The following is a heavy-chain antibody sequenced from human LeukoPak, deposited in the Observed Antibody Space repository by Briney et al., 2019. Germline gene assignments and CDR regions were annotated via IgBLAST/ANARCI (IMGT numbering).Heavy chain of an antibody. CDR3: ARARVIGRFDP. CDR1: GFPLRDYY. D-gene: IGHD2-21*01. Sequence: GGSLRLSCAASGFPLRDYYMSWIRQAPGKGLEWVSYISSSGSTIYYADSVKGRFTISRDNAKNSLYLQMNSLRAEDTAVYYCARARVIGRFDPWGQGTLVTVSS. CDR2: ISSSGSTI. J-gene: IGHJ5*02. V-gene: IGHV3-11*01.